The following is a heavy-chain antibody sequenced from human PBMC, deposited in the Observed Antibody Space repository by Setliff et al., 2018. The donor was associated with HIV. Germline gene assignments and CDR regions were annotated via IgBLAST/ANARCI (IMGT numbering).Heavy chain of an antibody. CDR1: GYTFTGYY. CDR3: ARGKKFLEWLLRENAFDI. J-gene: IGHJ3*02. V-gene: IGHV1-2*06. Sequence: EASVKVSCKASGYTFTGYYMHWVRQAPGQGLEWMGRINPNSGGTNYAQKFQGRVTMTRDTSISTAYMELSRLRSDDTAVYYCARGKKFLEWLLRENAFDIWGQGTMVTVSS. CDR2: INPNSGGT. D-gene: IGHD3-3*01.